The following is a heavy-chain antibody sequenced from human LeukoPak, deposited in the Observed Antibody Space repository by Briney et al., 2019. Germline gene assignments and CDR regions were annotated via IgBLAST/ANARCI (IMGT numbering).Heavy chain of an antibody. V-gene: IGHV4-34*01. D-gene: IGHD3-16*01. J-gene: IGHJ4*02. Sequence: SETLSLTCAVYGGSFSGYYWSWIRQPPGKGLEWIGEINHSGSTNYNPSLKSRVTISVDTSKNQFSLKLSSVTAADTAVYYCARLPQGGGSNYWGQGTLVTVSS. CDR1: GGSFSGYY. CDR3: ARLPQGGGSNY. CDR2: INHSGST.